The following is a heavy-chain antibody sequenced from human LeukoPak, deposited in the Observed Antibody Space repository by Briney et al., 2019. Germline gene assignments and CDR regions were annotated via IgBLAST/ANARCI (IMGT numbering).Heavy chain of an antibody. CDR2: ISYDGSNK. CDR1: GFTFSSYA. CDR3: AREVDTAMVTGFDY. D-gene: IGHD5-18*01. Sequence: PGGSLRLSCAASGFTFSSYAMHWVRQAPGKGLEWVAVISYDGSNKYYADSVKGLFTISRDNSKNTLYLQMNSLRAEDTAVYYCAREVDTAMVTGFDYWGQGTLVTVSS. J-gene: IGHJ4*02. V-gene: IGHV3-30-3*01.